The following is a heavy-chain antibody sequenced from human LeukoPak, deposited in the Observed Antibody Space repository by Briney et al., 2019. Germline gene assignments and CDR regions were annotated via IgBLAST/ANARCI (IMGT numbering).Heavy chain of an antibody. D-gene: IGHD6-19*01. V-gene: IGHV3-30*03. CDR2: ISYDGTNK. CDR1: GFTFSSYG. CDR3: ARVELYASGWYGSIDY. J-gene: IGHJ4*02. Sequence: GGSLRLSCAASGFTFSSYGMHWVRQAPGKGLEWVAVISYDGTNKYYADSVRGRFTISRDNSKNTLYLQMDSLRTEDTAVYYCARVELYASGWYGSIDYWGQGTLVAVSS.